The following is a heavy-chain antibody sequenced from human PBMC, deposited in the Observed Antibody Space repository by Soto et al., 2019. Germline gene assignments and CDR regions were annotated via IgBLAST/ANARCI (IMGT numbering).Heavy chain of an antibody. D-gene: IGHD3-22*01. J-gene: IGHJ4*02. V-gene: IGHV4-59*01. CDR1: GCSINGYY. Sequence: SETLSLTCTISGCSINGYYWSWIRQPPGKGLEWIGYIYYNGSTDYNPSLKSRVSMSVDTSNNQFSLNVFSVTPADTAVYYCARQIRYRGYTDYWGQGTLVTVSS. CDR3: ARQIRYRGYTDY. CDR2: IYYNGST.